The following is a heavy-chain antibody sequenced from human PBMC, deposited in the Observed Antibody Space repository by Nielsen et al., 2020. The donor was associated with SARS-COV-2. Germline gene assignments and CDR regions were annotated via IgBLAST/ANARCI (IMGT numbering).Heavy chain of an antibody. Sequence: ASVKVSCKASGYTFTSYEVHWVRQAPGQSLEWMGRISGGNGNTKYSQKFQGRVTITRDTSASTAYMELSSLRSEDTAVYYCARVRLGMDVWGQGTTVTVS. CDR2: ISGGNGNT. CDR3: ARVRLGMDV. J-gene: IGHJ6*02. V-gene: IGHV1-3*01. CDR1: GYTFTSYE.